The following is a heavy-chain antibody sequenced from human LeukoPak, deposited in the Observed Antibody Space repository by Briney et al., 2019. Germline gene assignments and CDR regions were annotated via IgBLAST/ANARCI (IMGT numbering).Heavy chain of an antibody. J-gene: IGHJ5*02. CDR3: AKGPLCSSTSCYTLGHFDP. V-gene: IGHV3-23*01. D-gene: IGHD2-2*02. CDR2: ISGSGNST. CDR1: GFTFSSYA. Sequence: GGSLRLSCAASGFTFSSYAMSWVRQVPGKGLEWVSSISGSGNSTYYAHSVKGRFTISRDNSKNTLCLQMNSLRAEDTAVYYCAKGPLCSSTSCYTLGHFDPWGQGTLVTVSS.